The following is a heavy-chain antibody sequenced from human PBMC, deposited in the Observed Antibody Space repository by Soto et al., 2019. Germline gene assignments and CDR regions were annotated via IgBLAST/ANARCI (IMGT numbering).Heavy chain of an antibody. CDR3: ASFHIESSSWTLYYYYGMDV. CDR2: INPNSGGT. V-gene: IGHV1-2*02. J-gene: IGHJ6*02. Sequence: QVQLVQSGAEVKKPGASVKVSCKASGYTFTGYYMHWVRQAPGQGLEWLGWINPNSGGTNYAQKFQGRVTMTRDTSISTAYMELSRLRSDDTAVYYCASFHIESSSWTLYYYYGMDVWGQGTTVTVSS. CDR1: GYTFTGYY. D-gene: IGHD6-13*01.